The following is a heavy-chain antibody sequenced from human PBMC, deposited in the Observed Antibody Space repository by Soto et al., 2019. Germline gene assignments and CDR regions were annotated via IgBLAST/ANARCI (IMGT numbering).Heavy chain of an antibody. V-gene: IGHV6-1*01. J-gene: IGHJ6*02. CDR3: ARDHCSSTSCYGYYYYGMDV. CDR1: GDSVSSNSAA. D-gene: IGHD2-2*01. Sequence: SQTLSLTCAISGDSVSSNSAAWNWIRQSPSRGLEWLGRTYYRSKWYNDYAVSVKSRITINPDTSKNQFSLQLNSVTPEDTAVYYCARDHCSSTSCYGYYYYGMDVWGQGATVTVS. CDR2: TYYRSKWYN.